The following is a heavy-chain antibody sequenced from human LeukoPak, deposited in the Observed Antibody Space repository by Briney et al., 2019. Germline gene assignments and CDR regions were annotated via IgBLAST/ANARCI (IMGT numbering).Heavy chain of an antibody. D-gene: IGHD3-3*01. Sequence: PGGSLRLSRAASGFTFSSYSMNWVRQAPGKGLEWVSYISSGSSSTYYADSVKGRFTISKDNAKNSLFLQMNSLRAEDTAVYYCARDPESGYHYFDYWGQGTLVTVS. CDR3: ARDPESGYHYFDY. CDR2: ISSGSSST. V-gene: IGHV3-48*01. J-gene: IGHJ4*02. CDR1: GFTFSSYS.